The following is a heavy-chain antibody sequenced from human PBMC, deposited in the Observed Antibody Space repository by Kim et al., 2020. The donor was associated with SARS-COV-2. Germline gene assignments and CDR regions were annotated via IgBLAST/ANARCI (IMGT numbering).Heavy chain of an antibody. CDR3: ARTMDFIAGRYYIDI. D-gene: IGHD1-26*01. CDR2: IRGTTSVI. V-gene: IGHV3-23*01. Sequence: GGSLRLSCAASGFSFSDHDMSWVRQAPGKGPEWVSVIRGTTSVIYYADSVKGRFTISRDNSKNALYLQMNSLRAEDTAIFYCARTMDFIAGRYYIDI. J-gene: IGHJ6*03. CDR1: GFSFSDHD.